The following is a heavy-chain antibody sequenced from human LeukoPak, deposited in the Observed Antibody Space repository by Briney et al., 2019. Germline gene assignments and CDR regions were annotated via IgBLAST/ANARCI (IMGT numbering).Heavy chain of an antibody. Sequence: SETLSLTCSVSGDSVSRSDSYWDWIRQPPGKGLEWIGTIYYSRSTYYNPSLKSRVTISVDTSKNQFSLKLSSVTAADTAVYDCARSYYDFWSGYSNWFDPWGQGTLVTVSS. J-gene: IGHJ5*02. D-gene: IGHD3-3*01. V-gene: IGHV4-39*01. CDR3: ARSYYDFWSGYSNWFDP. CDR1: GDSVSRSDSY. CDR2: IYYSRST.